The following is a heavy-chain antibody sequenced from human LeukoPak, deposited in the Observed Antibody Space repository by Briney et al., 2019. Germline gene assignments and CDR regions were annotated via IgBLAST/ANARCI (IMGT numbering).Heavy chain of an antibody. CDR3: ARGGSSGYYMAY. D-gene: IGHD3-22*01. CDR1: GFKVSTNY. J-gene: IGHJ4*02. CDR2: IYSGGSL. Sequence: PGGSLRLSCAASGFKVSTNYMSWVRQAPGKGLEWVSDIYSGGSLYYAESVEGRLTTSRDNSKNSLYIQMGSLRGEDTAVYYCARGGSSGYYMAYWGQGTLVTVSS. V-gene: IGHV3-53*01.